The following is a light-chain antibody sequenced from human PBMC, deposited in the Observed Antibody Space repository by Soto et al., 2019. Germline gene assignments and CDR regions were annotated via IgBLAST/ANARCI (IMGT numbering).Light chain of an antibody. CDR1: SFNVGNNY. J-gene: IGLJ2*01. V-gene: IGLV1-51*01. CDR3: GTWDSSLSAVV. Sequence: QSVLTQPPSVSAAPGQKVTISCSGSSFNVGNNYVSWYQQLPGTAPKLLICDNDKRPSGIPDRFSGSKSGTSATLGITGLQTGDEADYYCGTWDSSLSAVVFGGGTQLTVL. CDR2: DND.